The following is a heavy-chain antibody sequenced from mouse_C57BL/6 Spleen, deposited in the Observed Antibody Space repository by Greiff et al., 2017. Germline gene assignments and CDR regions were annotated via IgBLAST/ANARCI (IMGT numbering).Heavy chain of an antibody. Sequence: EVKLQESGPELVKPGASVKMSCKASGYTFTDYNMHWVKQSHGKSLEWIGYINPNNGGTSYNQKFKGKATLTVNKSSSTAYMELRSLTSEDSAVYYCARSLVYYFDYWGQGTTLTVSS. CDR2: INPNNGGT. V-gene: IGHV1-22*01. J-gene: IGHJ2*01. CDR3: ARSLVYYFDY. D-gene: IGHD6-2*01. CDR1: GYTFTDYN.